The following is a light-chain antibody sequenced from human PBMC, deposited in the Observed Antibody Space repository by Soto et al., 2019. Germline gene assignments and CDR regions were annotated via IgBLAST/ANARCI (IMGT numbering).Light chain of an antibody. Sequence: EIVLTQSPGTLSLSAGERATLSCRASQSVSSNLAWYQQKPGQAPRLLIYGASTRATGIPARFSGSGSGTEFTLTISSLQSEDFAVYYCQQYNNWPLTFGQGTKVDIK. CDR2: GAS. CDR3: QQYNNWPLT. CDR1: QSVSSN. V-gene: IGKV3-15*01. J-gene: IGKJ1*01.